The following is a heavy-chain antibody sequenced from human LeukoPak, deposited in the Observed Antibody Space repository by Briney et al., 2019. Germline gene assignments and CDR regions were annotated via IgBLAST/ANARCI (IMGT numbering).Heavy chain of an antibody. CDR3: ARDQGIFDY. CDR1: GFTFNNYS. CDR2: ISTGGRNI. V-gene: IGHV3-21*01. Sequence: PGGSLRLSCAASGFTFNNYSMSWVRQSPGKGLEWVSSISTGGRNIYYADSVKGRSTISRDNANDSLFLQMNSLRDEDSAVYYCARDQGIFDYWGQGTLVTVSS. J-gene: IGHJ4*02.